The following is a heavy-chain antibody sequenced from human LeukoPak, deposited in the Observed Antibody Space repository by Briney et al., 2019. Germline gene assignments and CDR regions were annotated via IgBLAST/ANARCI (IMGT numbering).Heavy chain of an antibody. J-gene: IGHJ4*02. Sequence: PSETLSLTCTVSGGSISSYYWRWIRQPPGKGLEWIGYIYYSGSTNYNPSLKSRVTISVDTSKNQFSLKLSSVTAADTAVYYCARGRDSSGYYELWGQGTLVTVSS. CDR2: IYYSGST. D-gene: IGHD3-22*01. CDR1: GGSISSYY. V-gene: IGHV4-59*01. CDR3: ARGRDSSGYYEL.